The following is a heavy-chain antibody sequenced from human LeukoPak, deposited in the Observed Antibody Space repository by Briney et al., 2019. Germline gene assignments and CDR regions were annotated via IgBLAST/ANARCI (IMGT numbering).Heavy chain of an antibody. CDR1: GGSISSSSYY. V-gene: IGHV4-39*01. D-gene: IGHD3-3*01. CDR2: IYYSGST. Sequence: SETLSLTCTVSGGSISSSSYYWGWIRQPPGKGLEWIGSIYYSGSTYYNPSIKSRVTISVDTSKNQFSLKLSSVTAADTAVYYCARAYDFWSGYYLFDYWGQGTLVTVSS. CDR3: ARAYDFWSGYYLFDY. J-gene: IGHJ4*02.